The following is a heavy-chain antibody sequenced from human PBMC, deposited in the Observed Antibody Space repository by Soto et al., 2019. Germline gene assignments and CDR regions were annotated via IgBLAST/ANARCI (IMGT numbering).Heavy chain of an antibody. V-gene: IGHV1-58*01. CDR2: IVVGSGNT. J-gene: IGHJ4*02. Sequence: SVNVSCKASGFTFTSSAVQWVRQARGQRLEWIGWIVVGSGNTNYAQKFQERVTITRDMSTSTAYMELSSLRSEDTAVYYCAVTGNASSGFFDYWDKATVVTVSS. CDR3: AVTGNASSGFFDY. CDR1: GFTFTSSA. D-gene: IGHD3-22*01.